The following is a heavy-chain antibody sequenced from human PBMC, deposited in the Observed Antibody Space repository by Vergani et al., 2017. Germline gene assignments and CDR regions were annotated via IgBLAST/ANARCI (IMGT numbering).Heavy chain of an antibody. V-gene: IGHV1-2*02. CDR2: FNPNSGGT. D-gene: IGHD2-2*01. Sequence: QVQLVQSGAEVKKPGASVKVSCKAFGYTFTGYYLHWVRQAPGQGLEWMGWFNPNSGGTNYAQKFQGRVTMTRDTSISTAYMELSRLRSDDTAVYYCARVRADIVVVPAVSYFDYWGQGTLVTVSS. J-gene: IGHJ4*02. CDR3: ARVRADIVVVPAVSYFDY. CDR1: GYTFTGYY.